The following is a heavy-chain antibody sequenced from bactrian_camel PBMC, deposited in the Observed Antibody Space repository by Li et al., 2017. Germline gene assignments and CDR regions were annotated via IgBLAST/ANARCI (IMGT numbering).Heavy chain of an antibody. CDR1: EFTFSSYH. Sequence: HVQLVESGGGLVQPGGSLRLSCAASEFTFSSYHISWVRQAPGKGLEWVASIYTGGGSKYYADSVKGRYTISRDNPKKTLYLQLTSLSTEDTAMYYCTSDEYLYWGQGTQVTVS. CDR3: TSDEYLY. CDR2: IYTGGGSK. V-gene: IGHV3-2*01. J-gene: IGHJ4*01.